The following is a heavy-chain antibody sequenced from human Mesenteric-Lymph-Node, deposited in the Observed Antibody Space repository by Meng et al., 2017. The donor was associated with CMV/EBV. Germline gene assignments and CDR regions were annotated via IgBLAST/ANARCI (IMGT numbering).Heavy chain of an antibody. CDR2: VNAYNGNP. D-gene: IGHD6-13*01. V-gene: IGHV1-18*01. Sequence: SWQASGYTFYRYGISWVRPGPGKGLGWMGWVNAYNGNPNYAPKVQGRVTMTTDTSTRKAYMELRSLRSDGTAVYYRAGDSQQLHFDYWGQGTLVTVSS. CDR1: GYTFYRYG. CDR3: AGDSQQLHFDY. J-gene: IGHJ4*02.